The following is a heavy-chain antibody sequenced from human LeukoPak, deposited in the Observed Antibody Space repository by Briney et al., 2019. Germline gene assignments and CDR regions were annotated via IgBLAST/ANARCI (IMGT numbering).Heavy chain of an antibody. D-gene: IGHD3-22*01. CDR1: GGSISSGSYY. Sequence: PSQTLSLTCTVSGGSISSGSYYWSWIRQPAGKGLEWIGRIYTSGSTNYNPSLKSRVTISVDTSKNQFSLKLSSVTAADTAVYYCARDSGKYYDSSGYYYVNAFDIWGQGTMVTVSS. CDR3: ARDSGKYYDSSGYYYVNAFDI. V-gene: IGHV4-61*02. CDR2: IYTSGST. J-gene: IGHJ3*02.